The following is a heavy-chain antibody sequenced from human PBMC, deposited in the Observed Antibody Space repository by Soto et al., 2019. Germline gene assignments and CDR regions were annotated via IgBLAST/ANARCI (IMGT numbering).Heavy chain of an antibody. Sequence: GESLTLACAASGFTFCSYAIDCVRQPPGKWLEWVSVISYDGSNKYYPDSVKGRFTMSRDNSKNTLYLQMNSLRAEDTAVYYCARDGAAAVAGYRGYFDYWGQGTLVTVSS. D-gene: IGHD6-19*01. J-gene: IGHJ4*02. CDR3: ARDGAAAVAGYRGYFDY. V-gene: IGHV3-30-3*01. CDR2: ISYDGSNK. CDR1: GFTFCSYA.